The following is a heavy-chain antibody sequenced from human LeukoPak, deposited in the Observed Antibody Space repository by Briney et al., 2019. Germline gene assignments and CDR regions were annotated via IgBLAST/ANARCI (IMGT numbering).Heavy chain of an antibody. CDR3: AREILRFDI. CDR2: INTDSGNP. V-gene: IGHV7-4-1*02. J-gene: IGHJ3*02. CDR1: GYTFTRYA. Sequence: ASVKVSCKASGYTFTRYAMNWVRQAPGQGLEWMGWINTDSGNPTYAQGFTGRFVFSLDSSVNTAYLQISNLMPEDTAKYYCAREILRFDIWGQGTMVIVSS.